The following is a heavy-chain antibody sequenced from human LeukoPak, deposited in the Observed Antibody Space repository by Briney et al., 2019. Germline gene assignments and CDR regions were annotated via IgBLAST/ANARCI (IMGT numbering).Heavy chain of an antibody. CDR3: ARDRRAGFSSGWGTQGY. CDR2: ISAYNGNT. D-gene: IGHD6-19*01. V-gene: IGHV1-18*01. CDR1: GGTFSSYV. Sequence: GSSVKVSCKASGGTFSSYVISWVRQAPGQGLEWMGWISAYNGNTNYAQKLQGRVTMTTDTSTSTAYMELRSLRSDDTAVYYCARDRRAGFSSGWGTQGYWGQGTLVTVSS. J-gene: IGHJ4*02.